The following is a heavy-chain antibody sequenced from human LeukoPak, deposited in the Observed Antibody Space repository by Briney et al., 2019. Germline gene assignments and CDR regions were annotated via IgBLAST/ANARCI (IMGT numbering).Heavy chain of an antibody. CDR3: ARAVVPKYYFGY. V-gene: IGHV3-9*01. J-gene: IGHJ4*02. CDR1: GFTFDDYA. D-gene: IGHD4-23*01. CDR2: ISWRSDSI. Sequence: GGSLRLSCAASGFTFDDYAMHWVRQAPGKGLEWVSGISWRSDSIGYADSVKGRFTISRDNSKNTLYLQMNSLRAEDTAVYYCARAVVPKYYFGYWGQGTLVTVSS.